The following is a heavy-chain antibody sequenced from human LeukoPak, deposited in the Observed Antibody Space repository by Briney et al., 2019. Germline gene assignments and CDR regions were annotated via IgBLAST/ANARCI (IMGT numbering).Heavy chain of an antibody. D-gene: IGHD4-17*01. Sequence: GGSLRLSCAASGFTFSSYDMHWVRQATGKGLEWVSAIGTAGDTYYPGSVKGRFTISRENAKNSLYLQMNSLRAGDTAVYYCAIRAGDYGRGYFDYWGQGTLVTVSS. CDR2: IGTAGDT. CDR3: AIRAGDYGRGYFDY. V-gene: IGHV3-13*01. J-gene: IGHJ4*02. CDR1: GFTFSSYD.